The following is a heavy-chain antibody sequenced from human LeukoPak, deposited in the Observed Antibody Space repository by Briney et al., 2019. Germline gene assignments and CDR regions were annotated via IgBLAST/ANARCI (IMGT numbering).Heavy chain of an antibody. CDR2: ISYDGSNK. Sequence: PGRSLRLSCAASGFTFSSYAMHWVRQAPGKGLEWVAVISYDGSNKYYADSVKGRFTISRDNSKNTLYLQMNSLRAEDTAVYYCARMTTVTQINWVDPWGQGTLVTVSS. D-gene: IGHD4-17*01. CDR3: ARMTTVTQINWVDP. CDR1: GFTFSSYA. J-gene: IGHJ5*02. V-gene: IGHV3-30*04.